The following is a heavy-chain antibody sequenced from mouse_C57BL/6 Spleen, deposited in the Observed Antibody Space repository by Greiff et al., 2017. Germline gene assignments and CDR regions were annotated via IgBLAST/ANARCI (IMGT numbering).Heavy chain of an antibody. CDR2: INPNNGGT. V-gene: IGHV1-22*01. D-gene: IGHD1-2*01. Sequence: VQLQQSGPELVKPGASVKMSCKASGYTFTDYNMHWVKQSHGKSLEWIGYINPNNGGTSYNQKFKGKDTLTVNKSSSTAYMELRSLTSEDSAVYYCARGDYYGPRFAYWGQGTLVTVSA. CDR1: GYTFTDYN. J-gene: IGHJ3*01. CDR3: ARGDYYGPRFAY.